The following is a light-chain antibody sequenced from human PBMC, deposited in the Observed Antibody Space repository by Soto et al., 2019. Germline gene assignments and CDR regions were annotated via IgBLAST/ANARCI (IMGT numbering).Light chain of an antibody. J-gene: IGLJ2*01. CDR1: SSDVGGYNY. Sequence: SALTQPRSVSGSPGQSVTISCTGTSSDVGGYNYVSWYQQHPGKAPKLMIYDDSARPSGIPDRFSGSNSGNTATLTISRVEAGDEADYYCQVWDGSSDHVLFGGGTQLTV. CDR3: QVWDGSSDHVL. CDR2: DDS. V-gene: IGLV2-11*01.